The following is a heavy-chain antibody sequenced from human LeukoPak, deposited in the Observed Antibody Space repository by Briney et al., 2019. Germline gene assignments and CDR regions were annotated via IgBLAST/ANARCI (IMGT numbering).Heavy chain of an antibody. J-gene: IGHJ6*03. CDR1: GGTFSSYA. Sequence: SVKVSCKASGGTFSSYAISWVRQAPGQGLEWMGGIIPIFGTANYAQKLQGRVTITTDTSTSTAYMELRSLRSDDTAVYYCARYTSGRLNPGFYHYYMDVWGKGTTVTVSS. CDR2: IIPIFGTA. V-gene: IGHV1-69*05. CDR3: ARYTSGRLNPGFYHYYMDV. D-gene: IGHD6-19*01.